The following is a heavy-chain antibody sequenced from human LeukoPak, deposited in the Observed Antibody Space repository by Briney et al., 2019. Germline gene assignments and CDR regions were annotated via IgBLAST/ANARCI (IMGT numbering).Heavy chain of an antibody. Sequence: GESLEISLQGSGYSFTRYWISRVRQMPGKGLEWMGRIEPIDSYTNYSPSFQGHVTISADKSISIAYLQCSSLKDSDTAMYYCARETGYSYGDTDAFDIWGQGTMVTVSS. V-gene: IGHV5-10-1*01. J-gene: IGHJ3*02. CDR2: IEPIDSYT. CDR1: GYSFTRYW. D-gene: IGHD5-18*01. CDR3: ARETGYSYGDTDAFDI.